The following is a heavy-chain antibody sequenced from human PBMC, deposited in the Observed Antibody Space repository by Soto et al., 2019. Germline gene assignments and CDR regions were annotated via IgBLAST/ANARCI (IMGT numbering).Heavy chain of an antibody. Sequence: SETLSLTGTVSCGSIDTDDGSWVRQPAGKGLEWVGYIYDTGGTKYNPSLKSRGTMSVGTSKNRVSPNLTSLTAADTAIYYCTRANSYSEYWGQGTLLTVSS. V-gene: IGHV4-59*13. CDR1: CGSIDTDD. D-gene: IGHD7-27*01. CDR2: IYDTGGT. J-gene: IGHJ4*02. CDR3: TRANSYSEY.